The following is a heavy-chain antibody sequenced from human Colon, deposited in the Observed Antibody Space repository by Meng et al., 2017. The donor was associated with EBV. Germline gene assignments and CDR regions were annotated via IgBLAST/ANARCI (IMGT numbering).Heavy chain of an antibody. J-gene: IGHJ4*02. V-gene: IGHV4-4*02. Sequence: QGHSRDSVPDLVKPSGTLSLTCGVSGCSISSNIRWTWVRQPPGKGLEWIGDIDDSGSTNYNPSLNSRISISLDKSKNHFSLKVNSVTAADTAVYYCARGKQDAWELLAYWGQGALVTVSS. CDR2: IDDSGST. CDR3: ARGKQDAWELLAY. D-gene: IGHD1-26*01. CDR1: GCSISSNIR.